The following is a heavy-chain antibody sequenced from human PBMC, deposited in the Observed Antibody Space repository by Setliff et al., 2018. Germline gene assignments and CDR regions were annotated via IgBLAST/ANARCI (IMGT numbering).Heavy chain of an antibody. J-gene: IGHJ6*03. D-gene: IGHD3-10*01. V-gene: IGHV4-39*01. CDR1: GGSISSGNYH. Sequence: SETLSLTCRVSGGSISSGNYHWGLIRQPPGKGLEWVATIYYSGSTYSNPSLKSRLIISVDAPDNQFSVKLSSVTAADTAVYYCARHKSNGSGSYPSLYMDVWGKGIMVTVSS. CDR2: IYYSGST. CDR3: ARHKSNGSGSYPSLYMDV.